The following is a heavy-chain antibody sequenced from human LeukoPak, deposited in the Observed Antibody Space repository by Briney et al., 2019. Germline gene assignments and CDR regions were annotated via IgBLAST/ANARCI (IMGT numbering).Heavy chain of an antibody. D-gene: IGHD6-19*01. J-gene: IGHJ5*02. CDR1: GDSVTSNSAA. Sequence: SQTLSLTCAVSGDSVTSNSAAWNWIRQSPSRGLEWLGRTYYRSKWYNDYAVAVKSRITINPDTSKNQFSLQLNSVTPEDTAVYYCARGGNSSGWYFDWFDPWGQGTLVTVSS. CDR3: ARGGNSSGWYFDWFDP. V-gene: IGHV6-1*01. CDR2: TYYRSKWYN.